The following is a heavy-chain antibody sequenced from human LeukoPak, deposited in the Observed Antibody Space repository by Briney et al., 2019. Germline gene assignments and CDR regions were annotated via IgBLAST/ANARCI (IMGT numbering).Heavy chain of an antibody. D-gene: IGHD1-26*01. CDR1: GYTFTGCY. J-gene: IGHJ6*02. V-gene: IGHV1-2*02. CDR2: INPNSGGT. CDR3: ARDLEWELLYGMDV. Sequence: ASVKVSCKASGYTFTGCYMHWVRQAPGQGPEWMGWINPNSGGTNYAQKFQGRVTMTRDTSISTAYMELSRLRSDDTAVYYCARDLEWELLYGMDVWGQGTTVTVSS.